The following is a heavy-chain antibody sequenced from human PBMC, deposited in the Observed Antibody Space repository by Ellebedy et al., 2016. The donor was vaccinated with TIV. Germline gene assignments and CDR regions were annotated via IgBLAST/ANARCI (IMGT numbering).Heavy chain of an antibody. J-gene: IGHJ4*02. Sequence: GGSLRLXCAASGFTFNSYAMSWVRQTPGKGLEWVSAVSGSGDITYFADSVKGRFTISRDNSKNTVHLQMNSLRAEDTAVYYCGKEFILGAPSLIDYWGQGTLVTVSS. CDR2: VSGSGDIT. V-gene: IGHV3-23*01. CDR3: GKEFILGAPSLIDY. D-gene: IGHD1-26*01. CDR1: GFTFNSYA.